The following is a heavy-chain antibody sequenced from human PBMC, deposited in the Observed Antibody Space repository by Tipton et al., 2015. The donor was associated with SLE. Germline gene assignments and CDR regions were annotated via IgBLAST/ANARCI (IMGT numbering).Heavy chain of an antibody. CDR1: GLTFSDYY. D-gene: IGHD2-8*02. Sequence: LSLTCAASGLTFSDYYMNWVRLAPGKGLEWVSYIGSSGNTIYYADSVKGRFTISRDNAQHSLFLHMNSLRAEDTAMYYCVRASRYCDAGVCHTAEGAYWGPGPLVPVSP. J-gene: IGHJ4*02. V-gene: IGHV3-11*01. CDR3: VRASRYCDAGVCHTAEGAY. CDR2: IGSSGNTI.